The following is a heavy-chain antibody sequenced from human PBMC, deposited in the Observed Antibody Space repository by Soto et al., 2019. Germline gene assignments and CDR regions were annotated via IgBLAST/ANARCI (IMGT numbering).Heavy chain of an antibody. V-gene: IGHV1-69*01. CDR2: GSA. D-gene: IGHD2-15*01. J-gene: IGHJ5*02. CDR3: AREGPPDIAWFDP. Sequence: QVQLVQSGAEVKKPGSSVKVSCKASGGTFSIYTISWVRQAPGQGLEWMGGSANSAQKFQGRLTVTADEYTSTGYLELSSLTSEDTAVYYCAREGPPDIAWFDPWGQGTLVSVSS. CDR1: GGTFSIYT.